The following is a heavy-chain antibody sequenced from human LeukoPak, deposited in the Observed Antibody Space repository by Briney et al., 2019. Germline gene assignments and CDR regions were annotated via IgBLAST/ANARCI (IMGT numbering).Heavy chain of an antibody. CDR1: GFPFTNYW. V-gene: IGHV3-7*01. Sequence: GGSLRLSCAVSGFPFTNYWMSWVRQAPGKGLEWVANIKEDGSVMYYVDSLKGRFTISRDSAQNSLYLQMNSLRAEDTAVYYCARAYGMDVWGQGTTVTVSS. CDR3: ARAYGMDV. J-gene: IGHJ6*02. CDR2: IKEDGSVM.